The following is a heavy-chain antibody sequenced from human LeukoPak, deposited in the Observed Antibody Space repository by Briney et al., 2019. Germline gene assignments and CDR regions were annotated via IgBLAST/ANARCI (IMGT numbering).Heavy chain of an antibody. D-gene: IGHD5-12*01. J-gene: IGHJ4*02. V-gene: IGHV5-51*01. CDR1: GYTFSNYW. Sequence: GESLKISCKGSGYTFSNYWIGWVRQMPGKGLEWMGIIYPGDSDTRYSPSFQGQVTISADKSISTAYLQWSSLKASDTAMYYCATQYSAYDPFVYWGQGTLVTVSS. CDR3: ATQYSAYDPFVY. CDR2: IYPGDSDT.